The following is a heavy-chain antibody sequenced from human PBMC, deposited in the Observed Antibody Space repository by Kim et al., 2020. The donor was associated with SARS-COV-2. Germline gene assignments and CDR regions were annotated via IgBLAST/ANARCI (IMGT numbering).Heavy chain of an antibody. CDR1: GFTFSSYS. V-gene: IGHV3-21*01. Sequence: GGSLRLSCAASGFTFSSYSMNWVRQAPGKGLEWVSSISSSSSYIYYADSVKGRFTISRDNAKNSLYLQMNSLRAEDTAVYYCARVQYYYDSSGYNLGHFYYYGMDVWGQGTTVTVSS. CDR3: ARVQYYYDSSGYNLGHFYYYGMDV. J-gene: IGHJ6*02. D-gene: IGHD3-22*01. CDR2: ISSSSSYI.